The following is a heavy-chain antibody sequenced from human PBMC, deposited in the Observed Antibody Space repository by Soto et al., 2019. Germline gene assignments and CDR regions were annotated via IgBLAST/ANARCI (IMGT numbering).Heavy chain of an antibody. Sequence: EVQLLESGGGLVQPGGSLRLSCAASGFTFSSYARSWVRQAAGKGLEWVSAISGSGGSTYYADSVKGRFTISRDNSKNTLYLQMNSLRPEDTAVYYCARRRSVWYFDYWGQGTLVTVSS. CDR2: ISGSGGST. D-gene: IGHD6-19*01. CDR1: GFTFSSYA. J-gene: IGHJ4*02. V-gene: IGHV3-23*01. CDR3: ARRRSVWYFDY.